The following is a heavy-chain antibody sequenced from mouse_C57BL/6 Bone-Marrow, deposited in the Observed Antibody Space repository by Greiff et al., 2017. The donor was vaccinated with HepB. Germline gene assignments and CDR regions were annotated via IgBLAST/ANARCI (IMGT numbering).Heavy chain of an antibody. CDR2: ISSGSSTI. CDR3: ARPEYGLRRPYYAMDY. J-gene: IGHJ4*01. V-gene: IGHV5-17*01. D-gene: IGHD2-2*01. CDR1: GFTFSDYG. Sequence: EVQVVESGGGLVKPGGSLKLSCAASGFTFSDYGMHWVRQAPEKGLEWVAYISSGSSTIYYADTVKGRFTISRDNAKNTLFLQMTSLRSEDTAMYYCARPEYGLRRPYYAMDYWGQGTSVTVSS.